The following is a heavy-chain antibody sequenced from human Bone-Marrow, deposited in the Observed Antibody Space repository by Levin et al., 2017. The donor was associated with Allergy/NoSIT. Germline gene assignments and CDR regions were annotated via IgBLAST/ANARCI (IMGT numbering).Heavy chain of an antibody. Sequence: GGSLRLSCAASGFTFSSYEMHWVRQAPGKGLEWLAVISYDGSNKYYADSVKGRFTISRDNSRNTLYLQMNGLRAEDTAVYYCAREGGRYCSGGSCYSRASDIWGQGTMVTVSS. CDR1: GFTFSSYE. CDR3: AREGGRYCSGGSCYSRASDI. CDR2: ISYDGSNK. V-gene: IGHV3-30*03. J-gene: IGHJ3*02. D-gene: IGHD2-15*01.